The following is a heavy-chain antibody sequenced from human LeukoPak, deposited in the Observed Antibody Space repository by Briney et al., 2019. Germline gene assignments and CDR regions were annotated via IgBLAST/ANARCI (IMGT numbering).Heavy chain of an antibody. CDR3: ARDVGVVGATGDY. J-gene: IGHJ4*02. V-gene: IGHV1-2*02. D-gene: IGHD1-26*01. Sequence: ASVKVSRKASGYTFTGYYMHWVRQAPGQGLEWMGWINPNSGGTNYAQKFQGRVTMTRDTSISTAYMELSRLRSDDTAVYYCARDVGVVGATGDYWGQGTLVTVSS. CDR1: GYTFTGYY. CDR2: INPNSGGT.